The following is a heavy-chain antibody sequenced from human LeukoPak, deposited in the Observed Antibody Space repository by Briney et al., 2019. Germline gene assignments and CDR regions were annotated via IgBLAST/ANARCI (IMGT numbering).Heavy chain of an antibody. D-gene: IGHD6-25*01. CDR2: IHNSGTT. CDR3: ARAFSDEGDY. V-gene: IGHV4-34*01. J-gene: IGHJ4*02. Sequence: SETLSLTCAVSGGPFSGYFWSWIRQSSGKGLEWIGEIHNSGTTNYNPSLNSRVTISEDTSKNQFYLNLSSVTAADTAVYYCARAFSDEGDYWGQGTLVTVSS. CDR1: GGPFSGYF.